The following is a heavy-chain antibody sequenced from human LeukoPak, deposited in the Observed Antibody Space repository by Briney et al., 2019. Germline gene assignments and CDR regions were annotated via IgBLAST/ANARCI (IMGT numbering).Heavy chain of an antibody. J-gene: IGHJ3*02. Sequence: SETLSLTCTVSGGSISSSSYSWGWIRQPPGKGLEWIGSIYYSGSTYYNPSLKSRVTISVDTSKNQFSLKLSSVTAADTAVYYCARSATSWYYYDSSGYYCAFDIWGQGTMVTVSS. CDR1: GGSISSSSYS. D-gene: IGHD3-22*01. CDR2: IYYSGST. CDR3: ARSATSWYYYDSSGYYCAFDI. V-gene: IGHV4-39*01.